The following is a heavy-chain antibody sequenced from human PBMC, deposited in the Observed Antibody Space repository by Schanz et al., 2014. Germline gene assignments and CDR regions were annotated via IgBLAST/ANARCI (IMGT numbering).Heavy chain of an antibody. J-gene: IGHJ6*02. V-gene: IGHV3-30*03. CDR2: ISYDGNNE. CDR1: GFTFSSYG. Sequence: QVQLVESGGGVVQPGRSRRLSCEASGFTFSSYGMHWVRQAPGKGLEWVAVISYDGNNEDYADSVKGRFSISRDNSQNTLYLQMDSLRPEDTAVYFCARDLTVDTGYVVHYYYYGMDVWGQGTTVTVSS. D-gene: IGHD5-12*01. CDR3: ARDLTVDTGYVVHYYYYGMDV.